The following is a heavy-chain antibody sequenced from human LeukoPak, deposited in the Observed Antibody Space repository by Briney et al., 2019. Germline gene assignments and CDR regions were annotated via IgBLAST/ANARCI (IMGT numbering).Heavy chain of an antibody. Sequence: QPGGSLRLSCAASGFTFSSYDRHWVRQATGKGLEWVSAIGTAGDTYYPGSVKGRFTTSRENAKNSLYLQMNSLRAGDTAVYYCARGRYHDAFDIWGQGTMVTVSS. CDR1: GFTFSSYD. CDR3: ARGRYHDAFDI. CDR2: IGTAGDT. J-gene: IGHJ3*02. V-gene: IGHV3-13*04. D-gene: IGHD2-2*01.